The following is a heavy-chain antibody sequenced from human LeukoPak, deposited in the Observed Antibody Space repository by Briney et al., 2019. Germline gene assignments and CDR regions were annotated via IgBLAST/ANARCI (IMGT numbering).Heavy chain of an antibody. CDR1: GGSISSSSYY. V-gene: IGHV4-39*01. CDR2: IYYSGST. D-gene: IGHD2-2*01. J-gene: IGHJ5*02. CDR3: ATSFLGYCSSTSCYAFDP. Sequence: SETLSLTCTFSGGSISSSSYYWGWIRQPPGKGLEWIGSIYYSGSTYYNPSLKSRVSISVDTSKNQFSLKLSSVTAADTAVYYCATSFLGYCSSTSCYAFDPWGQGTLVTVSS.